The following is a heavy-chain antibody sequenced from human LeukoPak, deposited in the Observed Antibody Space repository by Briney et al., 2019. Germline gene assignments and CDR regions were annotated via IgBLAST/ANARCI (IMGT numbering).Heavy chain of an antibody. V-gene: IGHV1-46*01. CDR2: INPSGGST. J-gene: IGHJ4*02. CDR1: GYTFTGYY. CDR3: ARAAAGTALFDY. Sequence: ASVKVSCKASGYTFTGYYMHWVRQAPGQGLEWMGIINPSGGSTSYAQKFQGRVTMTRDTSTSTVYMELSSLRSEDTAVYYCARAAAGTALFDYWGQGTLVTVSS. D-gene: IGHD6-13*01.